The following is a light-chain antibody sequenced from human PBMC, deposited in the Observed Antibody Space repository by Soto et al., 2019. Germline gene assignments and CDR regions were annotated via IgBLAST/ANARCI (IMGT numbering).Light chain of an antibody. V-gene: IGKV3-20*01. CDR2: GAS. Sequence: IVLTRSPGTLSLSPGEIATLSCRSSQSVSSSYLAWYQQKPGQAPRLLIYGASSRATGIPDRFSGSGSGTDFTLTISRLEPEDFAVYYCQQYGSSRWTFGQGTKVDIK. CDR1: QSVSSSY. J-gene: IGKJ1*01. CDR3: QQYGSSRWT.